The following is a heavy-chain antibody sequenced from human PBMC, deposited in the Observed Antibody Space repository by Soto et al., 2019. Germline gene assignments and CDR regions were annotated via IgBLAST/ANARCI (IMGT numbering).Heavy chain of an antibody. CDR1: GGSFSGYY. V-gene: IGHV4-34*01. CDR3: ARTYSSSWSAFDY. Sequence: QVQLQQWGAGLLKPSETLSLTCAVYGGSFSGYYWSWIRQPPGKGLEWIGEINHSGATNYNPSLKSRVTISVDTSKNQFSLTLSSVTAADTAVYYCARTYSSSWSAFDYWGQGTLVTVSS. D-gene: IGHD6-13*01. J-gene: IGHJ4*02. CDR2: INHSGAT.